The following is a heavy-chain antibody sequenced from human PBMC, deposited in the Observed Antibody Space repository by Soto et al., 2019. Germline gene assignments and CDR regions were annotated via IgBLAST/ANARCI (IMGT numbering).Heavy chain of an antibody. Sequence: ASVKVSCKPSGYTFTSHGISWVRQAPGQGLEWMGWISTYSGNTNYAQKLQGRVTMTTDTSTSTAYMELRSLRSDDTAVYYCARAFSALIVPPPGNWFDPWGQGTLVLVSS. CDR3: ARAFSALIVPPPGNWFDP. D-gene: IGHD2-2*01. CDR2: ISTYSGNT. J-gene: IGHJ5*02. CDR1: GYTFTSHG. V-gene: IGHV1-18*04.